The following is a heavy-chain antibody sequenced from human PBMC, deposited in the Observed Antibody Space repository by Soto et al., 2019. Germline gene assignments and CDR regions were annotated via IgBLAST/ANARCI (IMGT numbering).Heavy chain of an antibody. Sequence: DVGLVESGGGLVQPGGSLRLSCAASGITFGTYWMSWARQGPGKGLEWVAVIKQDSSETYYGDSVKGRFIVYRDNAKNAVYLHMTTLRVDDTAIYYCVADWGQLSGAWGQGVLVTVSS. CDR1: GITFGTYW. CDR2: IKQDSSET. D-gene: IGHD3-16*01. J-gene: IGHJ5*02. V-gene: IGHV3-7*03. CDR3: VADWGQLSGA.